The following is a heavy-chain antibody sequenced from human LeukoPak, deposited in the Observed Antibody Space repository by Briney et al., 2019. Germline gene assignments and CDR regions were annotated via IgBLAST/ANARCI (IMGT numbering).Heavy chain of an antibody. CDR1: GGTFSSYA. CDR3: VREESGGYFDY. Sequence: SVKVSCKASGGTFSSYAISWVRQAPGQGLEWVGRIAPSVDTTNYAQKFRGRVTMTRDTSTSTVYMELSSLRSDDTAIYYCVREESGGYFDYWGQGTLVTVSS. V-gene: IGHV1-69*04. CDR2: IAPSVDTT. D-gene: IGHD2-8*02. J-gene: IGHJ4*02.